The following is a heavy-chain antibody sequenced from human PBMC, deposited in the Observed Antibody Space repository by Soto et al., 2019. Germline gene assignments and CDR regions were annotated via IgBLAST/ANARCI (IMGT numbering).Heavy chain of an antibody. CDR1: GYSFTNYW. D-gene: IGHD2-2*02. V-gene: IGHV5-51*01. Sequence: PGESLKLSCKVSGYSFTNYWIGGVRQMHGKGLEWMGIIYPGDSNTRYSPSFQGQVTISADKSISTAYLQWSSLKASDTAMYYCARQGYCSSTACYTVDYWGQGTLVTVSS. CDR3: ARQGYCSSTACYTVDY. CDR2: IYPGDSNT. J-gene: IGHJ4*02.